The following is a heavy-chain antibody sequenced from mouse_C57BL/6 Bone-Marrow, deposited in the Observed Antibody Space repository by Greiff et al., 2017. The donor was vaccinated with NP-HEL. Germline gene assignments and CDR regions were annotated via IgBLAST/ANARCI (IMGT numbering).Heavy chain of an antibody. CDR1: GYTFTDYY. Sequence: QVHVKQSGAELVRPGASVKLSCKASGYTFTDYYINWVKQRPGQGLEWIARIYPGSGNTYYNEKFKGKATLTAEKSSSTAYMQLSSLTSEDSAVYFCARDYYGSRGFDYWGQGTTLTVSS. CDR3: ARDYYGSRGFDY. J-gene: IGHJ2*01. V-gene: IGHV1-76*01. D-gene: IGHD1-1*01. CDR2: IYPGSGNT.